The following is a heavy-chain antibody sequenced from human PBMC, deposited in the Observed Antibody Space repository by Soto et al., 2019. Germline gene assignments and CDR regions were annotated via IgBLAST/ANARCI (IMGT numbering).Heavy chain of an antibody. J-gene: IGHJ4*02. CDR1: GFTVSSNY. D-gene: IGHD5-18*01. Sequence: EVPLVESGGGLIQPGGSLRLSCAASGFTVSSNYMSWVRQAPGKGLEWVSVIYSGGSTYYADSVKGRFTISRDKSKNTLYLQMNSLRAEDTAVYYCARGTAMVADFDYWGQGTLVTVSS. V-gene: IGHV3-53*01. CDR2: IYSGGST. CDR3: ARGTAMVADFDY.